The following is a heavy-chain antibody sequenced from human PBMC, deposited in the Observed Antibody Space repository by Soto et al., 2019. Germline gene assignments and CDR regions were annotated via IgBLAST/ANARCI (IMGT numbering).Heavy chain of an antibody. D-gene: IGHD3-3*01. CDR3: ARVVRFLEWLMFYGMDV. CDR1: GFTFSSYS. J-gene: IGHJ6*02. Sequence: PGGSLRLSCAASGFTFSSYSMNWVRQAPGKGLEWVSYISSSSSTIYYADSVKGRFTISRDNAKNSLYLQMNSLRDEDTAVYYCARVVRFLEWLMFYGMDVWGQGTTVTVSS. CDR2: ISSSSSTI. V-gene: IGHV3-48*02.